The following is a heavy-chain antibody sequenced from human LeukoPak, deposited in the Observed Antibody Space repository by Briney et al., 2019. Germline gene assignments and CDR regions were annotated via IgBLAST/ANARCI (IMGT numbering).Heavy chain of an antibody. CDR3: AKDISSSWPYYFDY. CDR2: ISYDGSNT. D-gene: IGHD6-13*01. J-gene: IGHJ4*02. V-gene: IGHV3-30*18. Sequence: PGGSLRLSCAASGFTFSSFGMHWVRQAPGKGLECVAVISYDGSNTYSADSVKGRFTISRDNSKNTLYLQMNSLRAEDTAVYYCAKDISSSWPYYFDYWGQGTLVTVSS. CDR1: GFTFSSFG.